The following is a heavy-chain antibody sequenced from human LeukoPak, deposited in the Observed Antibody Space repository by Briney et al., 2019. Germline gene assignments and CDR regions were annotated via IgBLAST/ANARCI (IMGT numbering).Heavy chain of an antibody. J-gene: IGHJ4*02. CDR2: IYYSGST. CDR1: GGSISSYY. Sequence: PSETLSLTCTVSGGSISSYYWSWIRQPPGKGLEWIGYIYYSGSTNYNPSLKSRVTISVDTSKNQFSLKLSSVTAADTAVYYCASGKWGTFDYWGQGTLVTVSS. V-gene: IGHV4-59*01. D-gene: IGHD1-26*01. CDR3: ASGKWGTFDY.